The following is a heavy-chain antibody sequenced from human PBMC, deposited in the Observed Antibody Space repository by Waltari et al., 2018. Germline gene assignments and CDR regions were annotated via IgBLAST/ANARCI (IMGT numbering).Heavy chain of an antibody. D-gene: IGHD6-13*01. CDR1: GFTFSSYS. Sequence: EVQLVESGGGLVKPGGSLRLSCAASGFTFSSYSMNWVRQAPGKGLGVVSSISSSSSYIYYADSVKGRFTISRDNAKNSLYLQMNSLRAEDTAVYYCARGVEIAAAAHDYWGQGTLVTVSS. CDR2: ISSSSSYI. V-gene: IGHV3-21*01. CDR3: ARGVEIAAAAHDY. J-gene: IGHJ4*02.